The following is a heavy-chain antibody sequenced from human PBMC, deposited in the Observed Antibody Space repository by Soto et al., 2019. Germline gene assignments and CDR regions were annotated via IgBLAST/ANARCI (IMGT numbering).Heavy chain of an antibody. CDR2: ISSSGSTI. J-gene: IGHJ6*02. CDR1: GFTFSSYE. Sequence: QTGGSLRLSCAASGFTFSSYEMNWVRQAPGKGLEWVSYISSSGSTIYYADSVKGRFTISRDNAKNSLYLQMNSLRAEDTAVYYCARALGLRFLEWLPPRVDYYYYYGMDVWGQGTTVTVSS. D-gene: IGHD3-3*01. V-gene: IGHV3-48*03. CDR3: ARALGLRFLEWLPPRVDYYYYYGMDV.